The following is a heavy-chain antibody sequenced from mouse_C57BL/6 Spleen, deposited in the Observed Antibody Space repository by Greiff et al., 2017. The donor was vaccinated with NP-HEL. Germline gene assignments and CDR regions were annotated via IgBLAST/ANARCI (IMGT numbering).Heavy chain of an antibody. V-gene: IGHV1-64*01. CDR3: SRSRTTVLATDFDY. CDR1: GYTFTSYW. J-gene: IGHJ2*01. D-gene: IGHD1-1*01. Sequence: VQLQQSGAELVKPGASVKLSCKASGYTFTSYWMHWVKPRPGQGLEWIGMLHPNSGSTNYTEKFKSQATLTVDKSSSTAYRQLSSLTSEDSAVYYCSRSRTTVLATDFDYWGQGTTLTVSS. CDR2: LHPNSGST.